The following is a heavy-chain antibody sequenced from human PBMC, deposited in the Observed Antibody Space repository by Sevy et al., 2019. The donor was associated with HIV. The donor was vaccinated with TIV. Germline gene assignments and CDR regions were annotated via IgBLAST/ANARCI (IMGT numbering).Heavy chain of an antibody. CDR2: INHSGST. J-gene: IGHJ4*02. Sequence: SETLSLTCAVYGGSFSGYYWSWIRQPPGKGLEWIGEINHSGSTNYNPSLKSRVTISVDTSKNQFSLKRSFVTAADTAVYYCARGTRFLEWLLVSGYFDYWGQGTLVTVSS. CDR3: ARGTRFLEWLLVSGYFDY. CDR1: GGSFSGYY. V-gene: IGHV4-34*01. D-gene: IGHD3-3*01.